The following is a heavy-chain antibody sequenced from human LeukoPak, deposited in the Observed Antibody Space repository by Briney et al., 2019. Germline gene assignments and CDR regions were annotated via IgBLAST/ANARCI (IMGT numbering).Heavy chain of an antibody. CDR1: GFTFSSYS. CDR3: ARDSSWTAFNWFDP. CDR2: ISSSSSYI. J-gene: IGHJ5*02. Sequence: PGGSLRLSCAASGFTFSSYSMNWVRQAPGKGLEWVSSISSSSSYIYYADSVKGRFTISRDNAKNSLYLQMNSLRAEDTAVYYCARDSSWTAFNWFDPWGQGTLVTVSS. V-gene: IGHV3-21*01. D-gene: IGHD6-13*01.